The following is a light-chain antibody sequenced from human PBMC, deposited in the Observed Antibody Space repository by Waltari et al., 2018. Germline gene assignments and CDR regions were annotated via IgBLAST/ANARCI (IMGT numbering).Light chain of an antibody. CDR3: QQYNYYSPWT. CDR1: QTIYSW. CDR2: KTA. V-gene: IGKV1-5*03. Sequence: DIQMTQSPFTLSASVGDRVTITCRASQTIYSWLAWYQQKPGKAPNLLIYKTASLESGVPSRCSGSGSGTEFTLTISSRQPDDSATYYCQQYNYYSPWTFGQGTKVEIK. J-gene: IGKJ1*01.